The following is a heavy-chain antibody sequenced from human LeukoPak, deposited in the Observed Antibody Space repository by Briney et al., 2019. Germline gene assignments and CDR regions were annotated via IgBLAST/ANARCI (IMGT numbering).Heavy chain of an antibody. CDR3: ARVRVAGPGFYFDY. D-gene: IGHD6-19*01. CDR1: GGSVTSGSYY. CDR2: IHYSGST. J-gene: IGHJ4*02. Sequence: SETLSLTCTVPGGSVTSGSYYWSWIRQPPGKGLEWIGYIHYSGSTNYNPSLKSRVTISVDTSKNQFSLKLSSVTAADTAVYHCARVRVAGPGFYFDYWGQGTLVTVSS. V-gene: IGHV4-61*01.